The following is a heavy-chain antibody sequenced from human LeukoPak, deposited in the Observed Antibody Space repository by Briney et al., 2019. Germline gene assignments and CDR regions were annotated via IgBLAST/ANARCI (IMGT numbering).Heavy chain of an antibody. V-gene: IGHV1-8*01. CDR1: RSTFETYD. CDR2: MNPKSGDT. CDR3: ARGVLGYYYYYMDL. Sequence: VASVRVSCKASRSTFETYDIIWVRQASGQGLEWMGWMNPKSGDTVCAETFQARVTMTRNISMNTAYMELSNLKSEDTAIYYCARGVLGYYYYYMDLWGEGTTVTVSS. J-gene: IGHJ6*03. D-gene: IGHD2-8*02.